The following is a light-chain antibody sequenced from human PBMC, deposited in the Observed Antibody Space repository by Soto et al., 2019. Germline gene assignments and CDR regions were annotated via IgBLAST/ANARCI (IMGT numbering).Light chain of an antibody. Sequence: QSVLTQPASVSGSPGQSITISCTGTSSDVGGYNYVSWYQQHPGKAPKRMIYEVSNRPSGVSNRFSGSKSGNTASLTISGLQAEDEADYYCSSYTSRSTRDYVFGSGTKLPVL. J-gene: IGLJ1*01. CDR1: SSDVGGYNY. V-gene: IGLV2-14*01. CDR3: SSYTSRSTRDYV. CDR2: EVS.